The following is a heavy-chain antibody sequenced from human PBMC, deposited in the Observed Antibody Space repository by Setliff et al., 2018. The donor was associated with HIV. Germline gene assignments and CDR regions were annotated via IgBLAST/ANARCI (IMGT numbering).Heavy chain of an antibody. Sequence: GESLKISCKGSGYSFTSYWIGWVRQMPGKGLEWMGIIHPVDSDTRYSPSFQGHVTISVDRSITTSYVQWRSLKASDTAMYDCARHGGHTGAQWDFDIWGQGTMVTVSS. CDR2: IHPVDSDT. CDR1: GYSFTSYW. J-gene: IGHJ3*02. D-gene: IGHD1-26*01. CDR3: ARHGGHTGAQWDFDI. V-gene: IGHV5-51*01.